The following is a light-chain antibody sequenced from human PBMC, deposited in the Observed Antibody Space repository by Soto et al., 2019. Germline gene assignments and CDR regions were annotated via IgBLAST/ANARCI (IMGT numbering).Light chain of an antibody. Sequence: EGVTTQSPATLSVSPGERATLSCRASQNVGGDLAWYQQKPGQAPRLLIYRTSTRANGTPVRFSGSGSGTEFTLTISSLQSEDFAVYYCQEYNGRSSFGQGTKVEMK. V-gene: IGKV3-15*01. J-gene: IGKJ1*01. CDR2: RTS. CDR1: QNVGGD. CDR3: QEYNGRSS.